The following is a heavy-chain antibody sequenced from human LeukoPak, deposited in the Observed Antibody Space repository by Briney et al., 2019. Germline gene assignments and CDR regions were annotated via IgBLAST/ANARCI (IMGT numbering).Heavy chain of an antibody. CDR2: IKQDGSEK. CDR1: GFTFSSYG. Sequence: GGSLRLSCAASGFTFSSYGMHWVRQAPGKGLEWVANIKQDGSEKYYVDSVKGRFTISRDNAKNSLYLQMNSLRAEDTAVYYCARTTYYYYYMDVWGKGTTVTVSS. J-gene: IGHJ6*03. D-gene: IGHD1-1*01. V-gene: IGHV3-7*01. CDR3: ARTTYYYYYMDV.